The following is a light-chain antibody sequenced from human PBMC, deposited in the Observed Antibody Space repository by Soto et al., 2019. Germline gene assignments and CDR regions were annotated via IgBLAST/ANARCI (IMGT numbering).Light chain of an antibody. CDR2: DAS. Sequence: DIKMTQSPSSLSASVGDRVTLTCQASEDVSDYVNWYQQKPGRAPKLLIYDASKLETGVQSRFSGSGSGTDFTFTIRDLQPEDFATYYCRLSKNVILTFGGGTRVDI. J-gene: IGKJ4*01. CDR3: RLSKNVILT. V-gene: IGKV1-33*01. CDR1: EDVSDY.